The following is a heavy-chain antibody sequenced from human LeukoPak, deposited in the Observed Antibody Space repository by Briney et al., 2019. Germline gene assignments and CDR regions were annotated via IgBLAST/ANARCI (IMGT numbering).Heavy chain of an antibody. V-gene: IGHV1-69*02. CDR3: ARSPAAILMPGY. CDR2: IIPILGIA. D-gene: IGHD2-2*02. Sequence: ASVKVSCKASGGTFSSYTISWVRQAPGQGLEWMGRIIPILGIANYAQKFQGRVTITADKSTSTAYMELSSLRSEDTAVYYCARSPAAILMPGYWGQGTLVTVSS. CDR1: GGTFSSYT. J-gene: IGHJ4*02.